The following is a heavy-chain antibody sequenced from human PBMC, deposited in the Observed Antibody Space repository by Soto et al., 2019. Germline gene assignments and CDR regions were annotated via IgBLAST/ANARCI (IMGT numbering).Heavy chain of an antibody. CDR3: ARDRTDSGYYTNWLDP. Sequence: QVHLMQSGAEVQKPGSSVKVSCKASGGTFGSDAITWVRQAPGQGLEWVGRIIPIFGTTNYAQNLQGRVTISADKSTLTSYMELHSLTSDDTALYSCARDRTDSGYYTNWLDPWGQRTQVTVSS. CDR1: GGTFGSDA. J-gene: IGHJ5*02. CDR2: IIPIFGTT. D-gene: IGHD3-22*01. V-gene: IGHV1-69*06.